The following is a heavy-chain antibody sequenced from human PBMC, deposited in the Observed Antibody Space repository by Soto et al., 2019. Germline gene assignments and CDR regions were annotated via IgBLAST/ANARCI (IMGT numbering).Heavy chain of an antibody. D-gene: IGHD6-13*01. CDR1: GFTFSNYA. CDR2: ITGSGGGT. V-gene: IGHV3-23*01. J-gene: IGHJ4*02. Sequence: EEQLLESGGGLVQPGGSLRLSCAASGFTFSNYAMTWVRQAPGKGLEWVSVITGSGGGTYFVDSVKGRFTTSRDNSKNTVYLQMNSLRAEDTAVYYCAKRPLTAAGFDYWGQGTLVTVSS. CDR3: AKRPLTAAGFDY.